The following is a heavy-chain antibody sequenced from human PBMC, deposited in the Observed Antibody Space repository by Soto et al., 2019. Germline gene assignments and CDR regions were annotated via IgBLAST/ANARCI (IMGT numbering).Heavy chain of an antibody. Sequence: EVQLVESGGVVVQPGGSLRLSCAASGFTFDDYSMHWVRHAPGKGLEWVSLISWDGGSTYYADSVKGRFTISRDNSKNSLYLQMKSLRTEDTALYYCAQDPSDVSVVATTPTSFDYWGQGTLVTVST. V-gene: IGHV3-43*01. CDR1: GFTFDDYS. J-gene: IGHJ4*02. CDR3: AQDPSDVSVVATTPTSFDY. CDR2: ISWDGGST. D-gene: IGHD2-15*01.